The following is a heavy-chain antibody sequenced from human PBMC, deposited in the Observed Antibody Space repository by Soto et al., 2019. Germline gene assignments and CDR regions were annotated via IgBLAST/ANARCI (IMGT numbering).Heavy chain of an antibody. D-gene: IGHD3-16*02. Sequence: QVQLVESGGSVVQPGRSLRLSCEASGFTFTSYAMHWVRQAPGKGLEWVAVISYDGINEYYAHSVKGRFTISRDNSKNTLFLQMSSLRVEDTAVYYCARDRLRLGELSLIGYFDYWGQGTLVSVSS. CDR3: ARDRLRLGELSLIGYFDY. J-gene: IGHJ4*02. V-gene: IGHV3-30*15. CDR2: ISYDGINE. CDR1: GFTFTSYA.